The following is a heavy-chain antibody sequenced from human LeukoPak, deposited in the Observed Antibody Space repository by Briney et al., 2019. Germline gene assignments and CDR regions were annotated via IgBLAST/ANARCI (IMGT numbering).Heavy chain of an antibody. CDR1: GFTFSNAW. Sequence: PGGSLRLSCAASGFTFSNAWMSWVRQAPGKGLEWVGRIKSKTDGGTTDYAAPVKGRFTISRDDSKNTLYLQMNSLKAEDTALYYCAKLLGGGDYYSDYYFDSWGQGTLVTVSS. V-gene: IGHV3-15*01. D-gene: IGHD4-11*01. J-gene: IGHJ4*02. CDR3: AKLLGGGDYYSDYYFDS. CDR2: IKSKTDGGTT.